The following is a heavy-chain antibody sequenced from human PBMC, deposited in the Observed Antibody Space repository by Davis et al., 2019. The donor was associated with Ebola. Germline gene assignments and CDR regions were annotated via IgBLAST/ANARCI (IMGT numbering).Heavy chain of an antibody. D-gene: IGHD1-14*01. CDR1: GFTFSSYS. J-gene: IGHJ6*02. CDR2: ISSSSNYI. Sequence: PGGSLRLSCAASGFTFSSYSMNWVRQAPGKGLEWVSSISSSSNYIYYADSVKGRFTISRDNTKNSLYLQMNSLKTEDTAVYYCTTRIYYYGMDVWGQGTTVTVSS. V-gene: IGHV3-21*03. CDR3: TTRIYYYGMDV.